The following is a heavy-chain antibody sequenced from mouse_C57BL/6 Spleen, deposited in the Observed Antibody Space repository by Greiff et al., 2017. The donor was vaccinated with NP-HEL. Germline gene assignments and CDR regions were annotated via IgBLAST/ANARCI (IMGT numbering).Heavy chain of an antibody. CDR2: IYPSDSET. CDR3: ARPIWYYGSSYGWYFDV. D-gene: IGHD1-1*01. J-gene: IGHJ1*03. Sequence: QVQLQQPGAELVRPGSSVKLSCKASGYTFTSYWMDWVKQRPGQGLEWIGNIYPSDSETHYNQKFKDKATLTVDKSSSTAYMQLSSLTSEDSAVYYCARPIWYYGSSYGWYFDVWGTGTTVTVSS. CDR1: GYTFTSYW. V-gene: IGHV1-61*01.